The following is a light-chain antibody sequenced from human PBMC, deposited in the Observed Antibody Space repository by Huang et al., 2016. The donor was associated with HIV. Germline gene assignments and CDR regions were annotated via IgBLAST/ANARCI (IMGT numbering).Light chain of an antibody. V-gene: IGKV1-39*01. J-gene: IGKJ5*01. CDR3: QQSYGALSS. CDR1: QSVGTY. CDR2: SAS. Sequence: IQMTQSPTSLSASVGDRVFISCRTSQSVGTYLTWYQQKPGKAPKLLISSASTLHSGVPSRFSGGGSGTDFTLTIRSLQLDDFATYYCQQSYGALSSFGPGTR.